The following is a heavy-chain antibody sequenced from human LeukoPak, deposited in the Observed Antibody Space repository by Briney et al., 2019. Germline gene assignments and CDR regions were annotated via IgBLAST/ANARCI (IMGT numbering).Heavy chain of an antibody. Sequence: GGSLRLSCAASGFTFSSYSMNWVRQAPGKGLEWVSSISSSSSYIYYADSVKGRFTISRDNAKNSLYLQMNSVRAEDTAVYYCSELGITMIGGVWAKGTTVTISS. CDR2: ISSSSSYI. J-gene: IGHJ6*04. V-gene: IGHV3-21*01. D-gene: IGHD3-10*02. CDR3: SELGITMIGGV. CDR1: GFTFSSYS.